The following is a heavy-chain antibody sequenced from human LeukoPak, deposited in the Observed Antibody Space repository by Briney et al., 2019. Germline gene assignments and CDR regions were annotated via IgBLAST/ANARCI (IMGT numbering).Heavy chain of an antibody. CDR3: ARDRYGDYPY. J-gene: IGHJ4*02. CDR2: VYHTGST. Sequence: NASETLSLTCTASGYSISSGYYWGWFRQPPGKGLEWIGSVYHTGSTYYNPSLQSRVTISVDTSKNQFSLKLSSVTAADTALYYCARDRYGDYPYWGQGTLVTVSS. CDR1: GYSISSGYY. V-gene: IGHV4-38-2*02. D-gene: IGHD4-17*01.